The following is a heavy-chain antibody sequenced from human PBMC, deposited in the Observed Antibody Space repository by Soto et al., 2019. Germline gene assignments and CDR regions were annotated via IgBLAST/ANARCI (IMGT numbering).Heavy chain of an antibody. Sequence: SVKVSCKTSGGTFSSYAISWVRQAPGQGLEWMGGIIPIFGTANYAQKFQGRVTITADESTSTAYMELSSLRSEDTAVYYCARDHRPNYYDSISPANWFDPRGRGTLVTVSS. J-gene: IGHJ5*02. CDR1: GGTFSSYA. CDR3: ARDHRPNYYDSISPANWFDP. D-gene: IGHD3-22*01. V-gene: IGHV1-69*13. CDR2: IIPIFGTA.